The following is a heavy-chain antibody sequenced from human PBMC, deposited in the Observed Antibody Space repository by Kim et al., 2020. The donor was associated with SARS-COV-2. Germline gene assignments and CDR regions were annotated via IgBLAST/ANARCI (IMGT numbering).Heavy chain of an antibody. CDR1: GGSISSGVYY. Sequence: SETLSLTCTVSGGSISSGVYYWSWIRQHPGKGLEWIGYIYYSGSTYYNPSLKSRVTISVDTSKNQFSLKLSSVTAADTAVYYCARARTTIIVVQYFDYWGQGTLVTVSS. D-gene: IGHD3-22*01. V-gene: IGHV4-31*03. CDR3: ARARTTIIVVQYFDY. CDR2: IYYSGST. J-gene: IGHJ4*02.